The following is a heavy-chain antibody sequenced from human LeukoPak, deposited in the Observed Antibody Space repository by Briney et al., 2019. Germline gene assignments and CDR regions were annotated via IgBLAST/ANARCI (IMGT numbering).Heavy chain of an antibody. J-gene: IGHJ5*02. CDR1: GFTFSSYA. CDR2: ISGSGGST. D-gene: IGHD6-13*01. CDR3: AIPFPRIAAAGTSWFDP. Sequence: GGSLRLFCAASGFTFSSYAMSWVRQAPGKGLEWVSAISGSGGSTYYADSVKGRFTISRDNSKNTLYLQMNSLRAEDTAVYYCAIPFPRIAAAGTSWFDPWGQGTLVTVSS. V-gene: IGHV3-23*01.